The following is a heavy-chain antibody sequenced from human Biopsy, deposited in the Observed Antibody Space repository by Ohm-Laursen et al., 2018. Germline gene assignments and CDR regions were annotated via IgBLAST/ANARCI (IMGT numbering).Heavy chain of an antibody. D-gene: IGHD3-22*01. CDR2: IYPGGST. V-gene: IGHV4-4*07. CDR1: GGDINNYY. Sequence: TLSLTCNVSGGDINNYYWSWIRQPPGKGLEWIGRIYPGGSTNRNPSLKSRVTILVDTSKNQFPLKLNSVTAADTAVYYCGRREVVITHDAFDTWGQGTMVTVSS. CDR3: GRREVVITHDAFDT. J-gene: IGHJ3*02.